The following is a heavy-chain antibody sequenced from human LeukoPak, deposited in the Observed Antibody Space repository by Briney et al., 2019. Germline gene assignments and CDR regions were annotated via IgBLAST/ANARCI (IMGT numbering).Heavy chain of an antibody. V-gene: IGHV4-59*01. J-gene: IGHJ3*02. Sequence: PSETLSLTCTVSGGSISSYYWSWIRQPPGKGLEWIGYIYNRGSNTNYNPSLKSRVTISVDKSKNQFSLKLRSVTAADTAVYFCARDRPGIAVAGDAFDIWGRGTMVTVSS. CDR3: ARDRPGIAVAGDAFDI. CDR2: IYNRGSNT. D-gene: IGHD6-19*01. CDR1: GGSISSYY.